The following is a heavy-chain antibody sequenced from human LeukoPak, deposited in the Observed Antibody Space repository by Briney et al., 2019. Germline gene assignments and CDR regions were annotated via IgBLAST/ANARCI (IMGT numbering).Heavy chain of an antibody. CDR2: IIPILGIA. CDR1: GRTFSSYA. J-gene: IGHJ4*02. Sequence: GASVKVSCKASGRTFSSYAICWVRQAPGQGLEWMGRIIPILGIANYAQKFQGSVTITADKSTSTAYMELSSLRSEDTAVYYCARLSVPGDRRAPFDYWGQGTLVTVSS. V-gene: IGHV1-69*04. CDR3: ARLSVPGDRRAPFDY. D-gene: IGHD7-27*01.